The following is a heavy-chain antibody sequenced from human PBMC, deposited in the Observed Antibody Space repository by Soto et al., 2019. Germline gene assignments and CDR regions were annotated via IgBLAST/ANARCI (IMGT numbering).Heavy chain of an antibody. Sequence: SETLSLTCSVSGDSMSCYYWSWIGQPAGKGLEWIGRIYASGDTYFNPSLKSRVTMSVDTSKNQLFLRLSSVTAADTAVYYCAREYTVMVAGPTAYYFDYWGQGTLVTVSS. D-gene: IGHD6-19*01. J-gene: IGHJ4*02. CDR2: IYASGDT. V-gene: IGHV4-4*07. CDR3: AREYTVMVAGPTAYYFDY. CDR1: GDSMSCYY.